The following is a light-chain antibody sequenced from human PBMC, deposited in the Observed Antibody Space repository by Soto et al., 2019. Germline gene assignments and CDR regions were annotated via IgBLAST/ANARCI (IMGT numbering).Light chain of an antibody. Sequence: EIVLTQSPATLSLSPGERATLSCRASQSVRSYLAWYQHKPGQAPRLLLYDASNRASCIPARFSGSGSGTDFTLTISSLEPEDFAVYYCQQRSNWPRITFGQGTRLEIK. J-gene: IGKJ5*01. CDR1: QSVRSY. CDR3: QQRSNWPRIT. CDR2: DAS. V-gene: IGKV3-11*01.